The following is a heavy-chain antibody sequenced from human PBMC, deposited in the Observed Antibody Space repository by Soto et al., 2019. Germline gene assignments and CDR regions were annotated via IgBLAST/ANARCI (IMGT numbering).Heavy chain of an antibody. Sequence: SQTLSLTCAISGDSVSSNSAAWNWIRQSPSRGLEWLGRTYYRSKWYNDYAVSVKSRITINPDTSKNQFSLQLNSVTPEDTAVYYCARDRTAARPRRSPVFDYWGQGTLVTVSS. V-gene: IGHV6-1*01. CDR3: ARDRTAARPRRSPVFDY. D-gene: IGHD6-6*01. CDR1: GDSVSSNSAA. CDR2: TYYRSKWYN. J-gene: IGHJ4*02.